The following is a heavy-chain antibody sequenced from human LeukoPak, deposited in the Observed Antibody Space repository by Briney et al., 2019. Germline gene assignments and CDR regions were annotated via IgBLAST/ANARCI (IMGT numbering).Heavy chain of an antibody. Sequence: SXXXSLTCTVSGGSVSSGSYYWRWIRQPPGKGLEWIGYIYYSGSTNYNPSLKSRITISVDTSKNQFSLKLSSVTAADTAVYYCARSSTYYYDSSGYFDYWGQGTLVTVSS. J-gene: IGHJ4*02. CDR1: GGSVSSGSYY. CDR2: IYYSGST. CDR3: ARSSTYYYDSSGYFDY. V-gene: IGHV4-61*01. D-gene: IGHD3-22*01.